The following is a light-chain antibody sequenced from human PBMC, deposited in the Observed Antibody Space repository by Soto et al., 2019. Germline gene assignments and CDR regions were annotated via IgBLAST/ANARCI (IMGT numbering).Light chain of an antibody. Sequence: LSCRASQNIGNKVGWYQQKPGQAPRLLIYDASNRATGIPARFSGSGSGTDFTLTITTLQPEDVAIYYCQQYYHTQSYGQGTKVDIK. CDR3: QQYYHTQS. CDR2: DAS. CDR1: QNIGNK. J-gene: IGKJ1*01. V-gene: IGKV3D-15*01.